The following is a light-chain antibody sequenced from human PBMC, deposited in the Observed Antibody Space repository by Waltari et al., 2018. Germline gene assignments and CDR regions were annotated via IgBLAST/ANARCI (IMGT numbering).Light chain of an antibody. CDR3: CSYTTTGPVV. CDR2: DVN. CDR1: SSDLGTYNN. Sequence: QSVLTQPASVSGSPGQSITISCTGTSSDLGTYNNVSWYQQHPGRAPKLIIFDVNVRPSWVSNRFSGSKSGNTAFLTISGLQTEDEGHFYCCSYTTTGPVVFGGGTKLTVL. J-gene: IGLJ2*01. V-gene: IGLV2-14*03.